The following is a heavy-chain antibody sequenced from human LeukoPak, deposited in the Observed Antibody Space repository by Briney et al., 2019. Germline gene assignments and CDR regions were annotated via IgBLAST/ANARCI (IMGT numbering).Heavy chain of an antibody. CDR3: AIQNGGYCSSTSCYAFDI. J-gene: IGHJ3*02. Sequence: SVKVSCKASGGTFSSYAISWVRQAPGQGLEWMGGIIPIFGTANYAQKFQGRVTITTGESTSTAYMELSSLRSEDTAVYYCAIQNGGYCSSTSCYAFDIWGQGTMVTVSS. V-gene: IGHV1-69*05. CDR1: GGTFSSYA. D-gene: IGHD2-2*01. CDR2: IIPIFGTA.